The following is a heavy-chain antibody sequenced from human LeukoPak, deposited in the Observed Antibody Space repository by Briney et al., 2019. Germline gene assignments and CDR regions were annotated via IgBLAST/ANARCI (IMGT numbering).Heavy chain of an antibody. CDR1: GGSISYDY. Sequence: SETLSLTCTVSGGSISYDYRTWIRQSPGKRLEWIGYIHYSGATNYSPSLKSRVTISVDTSKNQFSLKLSSVTAADTALYYCATLEGASTAVCVSGGEGTPVTVSP. V-gene: IGHV4-59*12. CDR3: ATLEGASTAVCVS. D-gene: IGHD1-1*01. CDR2: IHYSGAT. J-gene: IGHJ4*02.